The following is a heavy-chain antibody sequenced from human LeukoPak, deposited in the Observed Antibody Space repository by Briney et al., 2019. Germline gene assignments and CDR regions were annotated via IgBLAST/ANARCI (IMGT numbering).Heavy chain of an antibody. Sequence: GGSLRLSCAASGFTFSSYAMSWVRQAAGNGLEWVSAISGSGGSTYYADSVKGRFTISRDNSKNTLYLQMNSLRGEDTAVYYCATDYGDTPQYYFDYWGQGTLVTVSS. CDR3: ATDYGDTPQYYFDY. CDR2: ISGSGGST. D-gene: IGHD4-17*01. J-gene: IGHJ4*02. CDR1: GFTFSSYA. V-gene: IGHV3-23*01.